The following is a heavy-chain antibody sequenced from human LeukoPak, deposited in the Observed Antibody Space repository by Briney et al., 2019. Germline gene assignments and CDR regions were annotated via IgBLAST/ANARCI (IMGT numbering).Heavy chain of an antibody. J-gene: IGHJ5*02. D-gene: IGHD2/OR15-2a*01. V-gene: IGHV4-59*01. CDR3: AKNSNALGDVNWFDP. CDR1: GGSISNDY. Sequence: SETLSLTCAVSGGSISNDYWNWIRQPPGKGLEWIGYIYRGGTTNHNPSLKGRVAISVDTSKNQFSLRLSSVTAADTAVYYCAKNSNALGDVNWFDPWGQGTLVTVSS. CDR2: IYRGGTT.